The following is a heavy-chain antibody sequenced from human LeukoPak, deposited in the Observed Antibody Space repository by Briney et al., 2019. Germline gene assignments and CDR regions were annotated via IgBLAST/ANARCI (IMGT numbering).Heavy chain of an antibody. CDR2: IRYDGSNK. CDR1: GFTFSSYG. Sequence: GGSLRLSCAASGFTFSSYGMHWVRQAPGKGLEWVAFIRYDGSNKYYADSVKGRFTISRDNSKNTLYLQMNSLRAEDTAVYYCAKDSSGWSRRYYYYMDVWGKGTTVTVSS. D-gene: IGHD6-19*01. CDR3: AKDSSGWSRRYYYYMDV. V-gene: IGHV3-30*02. J-gene: IGHJ6*03.